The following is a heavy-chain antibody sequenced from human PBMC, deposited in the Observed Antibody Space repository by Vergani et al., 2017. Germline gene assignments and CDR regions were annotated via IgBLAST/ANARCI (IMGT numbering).Heavy chain of an antibody. J-gene: IGHJ4*02. D-gene: IGHD6-6*01. CDR2: ISWNSGSI. CDR3: AKDSSSPSYFDY. CDR1: GFTFDDYA. V-gene: IGHV3-9*01. Sequence: EVQLVESGGGLVQPGRSLRLSCAASGFTFDDYAMHWVRRAPGKGLEWVSGISWNSGSIGYADSVKGRFTISRDNAKNSLYLQMNSLRAEDTAFYYCAKDSSSPSYFDYWGQGTLVTVSS.